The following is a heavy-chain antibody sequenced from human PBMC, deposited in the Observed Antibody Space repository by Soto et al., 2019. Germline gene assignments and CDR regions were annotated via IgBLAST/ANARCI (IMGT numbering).Heavy chain of an antibody. Sequence: SETLSLTCTVSGGSISSGDYYWSWIRQPPGKGLEWIGYIYYSGSTYYNPSLKSRVTISVDTSKNQFSLKLSSVTAADTAVYYCAREYTASLYYYGMDVWGQGTTVTVSS. V-gene: IGHV4-30-4*01. CDR2: IYYSGST. CDR3: AREYTASLYYYGMDV. CDR1: GGSISSGDYY. J-gene: IGHJ6*02. D-gene: IGHD1-1*01.